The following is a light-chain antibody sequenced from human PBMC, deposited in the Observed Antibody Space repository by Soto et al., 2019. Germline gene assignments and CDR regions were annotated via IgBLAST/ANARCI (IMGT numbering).Light chain of an antibody. CDR1: QTVRSN. CDR3: QQYNKWHLT. Sequence: EIVMTQSPATLSVSPGERATLSCRASQTVRSNLAWYQQKPGQAPRLLIYGASTRATGISARFSGSGSGTEFALTVSSLQSEYFAVYYCQQYNKWHLTFGGGTKVEIK. CDR2: GAS. J-gene: IGKJ4*01. V-gene: IGKV3-15*01.